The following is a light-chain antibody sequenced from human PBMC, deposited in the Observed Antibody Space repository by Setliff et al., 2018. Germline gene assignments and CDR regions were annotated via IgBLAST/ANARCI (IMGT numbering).Light chain of an antibody. V-gene: IGLV2-14*01. CDR3: SSYTSSGTFVV. CDR2: DVS. J-gene: IGLJ2*01. Sequence: QSALAQPASVSGSPGQSITISCTGTSSDVGGYNYVSWYQQHPGKAPKLMIYDVSKRPSGVSNRFSGSKSGNTASLTISGLQAEDEADYYCSSYTSSGTFVVFGGGTKVTVL. CDR1: SSDVGGYNY.